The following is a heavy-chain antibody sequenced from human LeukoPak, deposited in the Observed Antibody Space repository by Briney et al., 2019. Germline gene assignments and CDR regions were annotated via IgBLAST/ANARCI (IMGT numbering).Heavy chain of an antibody. J-gene: IGHJ5*02. Sequence: SETLSLTCAVYGGSFSGYYWSWIRQPPGKGLEWIGEINRSGSTNYNPSLKSRVTISVDTSKNQFSLKLSSVTAADTAVYYCARHQRYRKLLWFGELRGWFDPWGQGTLVTVSS. D-gene: IGHD3-10*01. CDR3: ARHQRYRKLLWFGELRGWFDP. V-gene: IGHV4-34*01. CDR2: INRSGST. CDR1: GGSFSGYY.